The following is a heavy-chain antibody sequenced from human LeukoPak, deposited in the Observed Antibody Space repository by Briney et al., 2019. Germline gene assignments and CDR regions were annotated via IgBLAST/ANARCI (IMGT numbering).Heavy chain of an antibody. CDR1: GFTVSSNY. J-gene: IGHJ4*02. V-gene: IGHV3-66*01. Sequence: GGSLRLSCAASGFTVSSNYMSWVRQAPGKGLEWVSVIYSGGSTYYADSVKGRFTISRDNAKNSLYLQMNSLRAEDTAVYYCARDRSYTAMLNDYWGQGTLVTVSS. CDR2: IYSGGST. D-gene: IGHD5-18*01. CDR3: ARDRSYTAMLNDY.